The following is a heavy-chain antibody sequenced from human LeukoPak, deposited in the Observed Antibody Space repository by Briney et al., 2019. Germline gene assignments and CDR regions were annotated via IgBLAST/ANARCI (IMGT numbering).Heavy chain of an antibody. V-gene: IGHV4-59*01. J-gene: IGHJ3*02. CDR3: ARGDPHDYVWGSYRWDAFDI. Sequence: SETLSLTCTVSGRSISSYYWIWIRQPPGKGLECIWYFYYSGSTNYNPSLKSRVTISVDTSKNQFSLKLSSVTAADTAVYYCARGDPHDYVWGSYRWDAFDIWGQGTMVTVSS. CDR1: GRSISSYY. D-gene: IGHD3-16*02. CDR2: FYYSGST.